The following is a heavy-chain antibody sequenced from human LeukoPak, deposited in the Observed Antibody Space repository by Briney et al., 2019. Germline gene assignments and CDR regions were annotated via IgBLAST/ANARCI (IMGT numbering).Heavy chain of an antibody. J-gene: IGHJ4*02. D-gene: IGHD3-22*01. V-gene: IGHV4-4*07. CDR1: GGPISNYY. Sequence: SETLSLICTVSGGPISNYYWSWIRQPAGKGLEWIGHIDTSGSSNYNPSLKSRVTISVDTSNNRFSLRLGSVSAADTAVYYCARESGFSDNSGYSKRFDSWGQGTLVTVSS. CDR2: IDTSGSS. CDR3: ARESGFSDNSGYSKRFDS.